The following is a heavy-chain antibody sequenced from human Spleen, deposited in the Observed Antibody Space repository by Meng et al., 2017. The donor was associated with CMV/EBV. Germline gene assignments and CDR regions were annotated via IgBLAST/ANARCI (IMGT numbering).Heavy chain of an antibody. CDR3: TTDSSGSRY. CDR1: GFSFSNAW. CDR2: IQTKTDGGAT. Sequence: LSLTCAASGFSFSNAWMTWARQAPGKGLEWVGHIQTKTDGGATDYAAPVKGRFVISRDDSTATLYLQMSSLKVEDTAVYYCTTDSSGSRYWGRGTLVTVSS. D-gene: IGHD3-22*01. V-gene: IGHV3-15*01. J-gene: IGHJ4*02.